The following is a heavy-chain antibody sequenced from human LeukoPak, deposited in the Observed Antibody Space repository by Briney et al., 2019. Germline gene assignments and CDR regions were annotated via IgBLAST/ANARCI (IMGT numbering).Heavy chain of an antibody. V-gene: IGHV4-59*12. D-gene: IGHD3-10*01. CDR1: GDSISSYY. CDR3: ARAAITMVRGNDY. Sequence: PSETLSLTCTVSGDSISSYYWYWFRQPPGKELEWIACIYYSGITHYNPSLKSRVTISVDTPKNQFSLKLSSVTAADTAVYYCARAAITMVRGNDYWGQGTLVTVSS. J-gene: IGHJ4*02. CDR2: IYYSGIT.